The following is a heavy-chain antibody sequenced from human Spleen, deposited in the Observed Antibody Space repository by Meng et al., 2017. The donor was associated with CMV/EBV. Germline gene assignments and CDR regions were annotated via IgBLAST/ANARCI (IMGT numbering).Heavy chain of an antibody. CDR3: ARSGRTNRGAFDV. CDR2: ISTYSSYI. CDR1: GYTFSTYN. J-gene: IGHJ3*01. D-gene: IGHD1-1*01. Sequence: GGSLRLSCAASGYTFSTYNMDWVRQAPGKGLEWVSSISTYSSYIYYADSVKGRFTISRDNAKNSLYLQMVTLGAEDTAVYYCARSGRTNRGAFDVWGQGTMVTVSS. V-gene: IGHV3-21*01.